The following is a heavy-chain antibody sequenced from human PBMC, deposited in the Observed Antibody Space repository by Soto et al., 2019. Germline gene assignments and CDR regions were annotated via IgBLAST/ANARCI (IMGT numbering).Heavy chain of an antibody. J-gene: IGHJ4*02. CDR2: IWYDGSNK. Sequence: QVQLVESGGGVVQPGRSLRLSCAASGFTFSSYGMHWVRQAPGKGLEWVAVIWYDGSNKYYADSVKGRFTISRDNSKNTLYLQMNSLRAEDTAVYYCARNDGHYVDTAMHTDYWGQGTLVTVSS. CDR1: GFTFSSYG. D-gene: IGHD5-18*01. V-gene: IGHV3-33*01. CDR3: ARNDGHYVDTAMHTDY.